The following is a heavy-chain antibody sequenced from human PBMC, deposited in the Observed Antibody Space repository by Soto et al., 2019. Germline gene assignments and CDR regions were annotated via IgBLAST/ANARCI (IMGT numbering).Heavy chain of an antibody. CDR2: IRSKAYGGTT. V-gene: IGHV3-49*03. CDR1: GFTFGDYA. CDR3: TRDSRGYSYGYYYYYGMDV. Sequence: GGSLRLSCTASGFTFGDYAMSWFRQAPGKGLEWVGFIRSKAYGGTTEYAASVKGRFIISRDDSKSIAYLQMNSLKTEDTAVYYCTRDSRGYSYGYYYYYGMDVWGQGTTVTVSS. J-gene: IGHJ6*02. D-gene: IGHD5-18*01.